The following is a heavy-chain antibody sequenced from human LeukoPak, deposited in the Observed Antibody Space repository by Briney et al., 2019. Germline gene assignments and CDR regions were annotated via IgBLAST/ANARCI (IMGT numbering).Heavy chain of an antibody. CDR2: IYYSGST. V-gene: IGHV4-39*01. J-gene: IGHJ5*02. CDR1: GGSISSSSYY. CDR3: ARAYSSSWYFNWFDP. Sequence: SETLSLTCTVSGGSISSSSYYWGWIRQPPGKGLEWIGSIYYSGSTYYNPSLKSRVTISVDTSKNQFSLKLSSVTAADTAVYYCARAYSSSWYFNWFDPWGQGTLVIVSS. D-gene: IGHD6-13*01.